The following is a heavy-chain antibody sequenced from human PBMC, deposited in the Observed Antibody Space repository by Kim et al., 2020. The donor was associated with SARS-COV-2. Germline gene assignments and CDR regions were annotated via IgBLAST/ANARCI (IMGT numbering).Heavy chain of an antibody. Sequence: GGSLRLSCAASGFTFSSYWMSWVRQAPGKGLEWVANIKQDGSEKYYVDSVKGRFTISRDNAKNSLYLQMNSLRAEDTAVYYCARDEDGWLDAFDIWGQGTMVTVSS. CDR3: ARDEDGWLDAFDI. CDR2: IKQDGSEK. D-gene: IGHD3-22*01. V-gene: IGHV3-7*01. J-gene: IGHJ3*02. CDR1: GFTFSSYW.